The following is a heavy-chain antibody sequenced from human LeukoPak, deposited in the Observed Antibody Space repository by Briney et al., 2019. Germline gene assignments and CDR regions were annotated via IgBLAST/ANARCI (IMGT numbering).Heavy chain of an antibody. J-gene: IGHJ4*02. CDR2: ISYDGSNK. V-gene: IGHV3-30-3*01. D-gene: IGHD3-10*01. CDR1: GFTFSSYA. CDR3: ARDLTYYGSGSYYFPPDY. Sequence: GGSLRLSCAASGFTFSSYAMHWVRQAPGKGLEWVAVISYDGSNKYYADSVKGRFTISRDNSKNTLYLQMNSLRAEDTAVYYCARDLTYYGSGSYYFPPDYWGRGTLVTVSS.